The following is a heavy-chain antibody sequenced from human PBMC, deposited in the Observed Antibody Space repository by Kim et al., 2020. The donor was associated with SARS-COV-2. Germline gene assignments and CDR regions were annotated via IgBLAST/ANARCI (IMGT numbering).Heavy chain of an antibody. CDR1: GFTFSSYW. V-gene: IGHV3-7*01. CDR3: ARDSLEWLFFRRSDAFDI. Sequence: GGSLRLSCAASGFTFSSYWMSWVRQAPGKGLEWVANIKQDGSEKYYVDSVKGRFTISRDNAKNSLYLQMNSLRAEDTAVYYCARDSLEWLFFRRSDAFDIWGQGTMVTVSS. CDR2: IKQDGSEK. D-gene: IGHD3-3*01. J-gene: IGHJ3*02.